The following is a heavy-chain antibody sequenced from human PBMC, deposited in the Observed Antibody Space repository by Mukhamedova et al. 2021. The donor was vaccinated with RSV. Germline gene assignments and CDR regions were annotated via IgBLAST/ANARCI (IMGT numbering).Heavy chain of an antibody. CDR2: IYPGDSDT. V-gene: IGHV5-51*01. CDR3: ARQAYSSGSDAFDI. J-gene: IGHJ3*02. D-gene: IGHD6-19*01. Sequence: EYMGIIYPGDSDTRYTPSFQGHVTISADKSISAASLQWSSLKASDTAMYYCARQAYSSGSDAFDIWGQGTMVTVSS.